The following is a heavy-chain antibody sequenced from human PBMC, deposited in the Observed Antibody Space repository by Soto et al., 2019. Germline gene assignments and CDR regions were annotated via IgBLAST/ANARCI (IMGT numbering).Heavy chain of an antibody. Sequence: GASVKVSCKASGYTFTSYDINWVRPATGQGLEWMGWMNPNSGNTGYAQKFQGRVTMTRNTSISTAYMELSSLRSEDTAVYYCARTTRDYGDSGWFDPWGQGTLVTVSS. J-gene: IGHJ5*02. D-gene: IGHD4-17*01. CDR3: ARTTRDYGDSGWFDP. CDR2: MNPNSGNT. V-gene: IGHV1-8*01. CDR1: GYTFTSYD.